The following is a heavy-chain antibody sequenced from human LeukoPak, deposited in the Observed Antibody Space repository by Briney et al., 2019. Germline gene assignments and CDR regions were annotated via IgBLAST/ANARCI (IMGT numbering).Heavy chain of an antibody. CDR2: INTNTGNP. CDR3: AREDYYGSGSYYNDGSWFDP. D-gene: IGHD3-10*01. CDR1: GYTFTSYA. Sequence: GASVKVSCKASGYTFTSYAMNWVRQAPGQGLEWMGWINTNTGNPTYAQGFTGRFVFSLDTSVSTAYLQISSLKAEDTAVYYCAREDYYGSGSYYNDGSWFDPWGQGTLVTVSP. V-gene: IGHV7-4-1*02. J-gene: IGHJ5*02.